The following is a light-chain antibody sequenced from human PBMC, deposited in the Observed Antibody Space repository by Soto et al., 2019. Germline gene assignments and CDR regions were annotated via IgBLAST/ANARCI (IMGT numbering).Light chain of an antibody. CDR1: SSDVGGYKY. Sequence: QSVLTQPASVSGSPGQSITISCTGTSSDVGGYKYVSWYQQHPDKAPKLIIVEVSNRPSGISSRFSGSKSGNTASLTISGLQAEDEADYYCASYTSSRTSVIFGRGTQLTVL. J-gene: IGLJ2*01. CDR2: EVS. CDR3: ASYTSSRTSVI. V-gene: IGLV2-14*01.